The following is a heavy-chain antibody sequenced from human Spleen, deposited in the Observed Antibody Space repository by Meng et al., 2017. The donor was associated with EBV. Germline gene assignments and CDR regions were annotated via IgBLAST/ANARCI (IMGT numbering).Heavy chain of an antibody. V-gene: IGHV3-74*01. J-gene: IGHJ4*02. Sequence: VQLVRRVGVLVKPVGLLSPSCAASGFRFSRYWMHWVRQVPGKGLIWVARTNEDGGITNYADSVKGRFTISRDNTKNTLYLHMTSLRVEDTAVYFCSRDLVGSDDVWGQGTLVTVSS. CDR3: SRDLVGSDDV. CDR1: GFRFSRYW. D-gene: IGHD5-24*01. CDR2: TNEDGGIT.